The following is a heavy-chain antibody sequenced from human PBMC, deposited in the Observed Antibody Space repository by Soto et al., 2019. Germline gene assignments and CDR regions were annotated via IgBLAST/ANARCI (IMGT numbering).Heavy chain of an antibody. J-gene: IGHJ3*02. CDR3: ARTGYCSGGSCYDAFDI. CDR1: GFTFSSYG. CDR2: IWYDGSNK. V-gene: IGHV3-33*01. D-gene: IGHD2-15*01. Sequence: QVQLVESGGGVVQPGRSLRLSCAASGFTFSSYGMHWVRQAPGKGLAWVAVIWYDGSNKYYADSVKGRFTISRDNSKNTLYLQMNSLRAEDTAVYYCARTGYCSGGSCYDAFDIWGQGTIVTVSS.